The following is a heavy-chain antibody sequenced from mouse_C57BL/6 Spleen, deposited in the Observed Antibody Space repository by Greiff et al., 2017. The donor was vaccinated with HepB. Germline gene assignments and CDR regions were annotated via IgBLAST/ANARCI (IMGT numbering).Heavy chain of an antibody. CDR2: ISSGSSTI. Sequence: EVKLVESGGGLVKPGGSLKLSCAASGFTFSDYGMHWVRQAPEKGLEWVAYISSGSSTIYYADTVKGRFTISRDNAKNTLFLQMTSLRSEDTAMYYCARPGDYGEGFAYWGQGTLVTVSA. D-gene: IGHD2-4*01. CDR1: GFTFSDYG. J-gene: IGHJ3*01. V-gene: IGHV5-17*01. CDR3: ARPGDYGEGFAY.